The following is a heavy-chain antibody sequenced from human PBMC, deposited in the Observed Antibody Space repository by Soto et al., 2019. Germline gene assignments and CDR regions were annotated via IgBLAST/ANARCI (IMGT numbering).Heavy chain of an antibody. CDR1: GFTFTRYS. CDR2: ISSTTNYI. V-gene: IGHV3-21*06. J-gene: IGHJ4*02. Sequence: PXGSLRLSFAASGFTFTRYSMNWVRQAPGKGLEWVSSISSTTNYIYYGDSMKGRFTISRDNAKNSLYLEMNGLRAEDTAVYYCARESEDLTSNFDYWGQGTLVTVSS. CDR3: ARESEDLTSNFDY.